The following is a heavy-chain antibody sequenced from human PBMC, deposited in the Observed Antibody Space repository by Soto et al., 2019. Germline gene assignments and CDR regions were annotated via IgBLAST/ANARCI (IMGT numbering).Heavy chain of an antibody. CDR3: ASSPNLSTVTTATYFDY. Sequence: ASVKVSCKASGYTFTSYDINWVRQATGQGLEWMGWMNPNSGNTGYAQKFQGRVTMTRNTSISTAYMELSSLRSEDTAVYYCASSPNLSTVTTATYFDYWGQGTLVTVSS. D-gene: IGHD4-17*01. CDR2: MNPNSGNT. V-gene: IGHV1-8*01. CDR1: GYTFTSYD. J-gene: IGHJ4*02.